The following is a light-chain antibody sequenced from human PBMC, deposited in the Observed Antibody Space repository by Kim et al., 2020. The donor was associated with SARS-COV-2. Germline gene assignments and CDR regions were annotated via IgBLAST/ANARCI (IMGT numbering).Light chain of an antibody. CDR1: SSNIGRNA. CDR3: ASWDDSLHGPV. J-gene: IGLJ2*01. V-gene: IGLV1-44*01. Sequence: ELTQPPSVSGTPGQRVTISCSGSSSNIGRNAVSWYQQVPGTAPKFLIYSNSRRPSGVPDRFSGSSSGTAASLAISGLQSEDEADYYCASWDDSLHGPVFGGGTQLTVL. CDR2: SNS.